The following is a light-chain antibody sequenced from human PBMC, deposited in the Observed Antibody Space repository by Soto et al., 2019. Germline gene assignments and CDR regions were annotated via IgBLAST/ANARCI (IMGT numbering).Light chain of an antibody. CDR1: SSDVGGSKY. CDR2: EVN. V-gene: IGLV2-8*01. CDR3: FSYADSNNFV. Sequence: QSVLAQPPSASGSPGQSVSISCSGGSSDVGGSKYVSWYQVKPGKAPKLIIYEVNRRPEGAPYRFSGSKSGNTASLTVSGLQAEDEGDYYCFSYADSNNFVFGSGTKVTVL. J-gene: IGLJ1*01.